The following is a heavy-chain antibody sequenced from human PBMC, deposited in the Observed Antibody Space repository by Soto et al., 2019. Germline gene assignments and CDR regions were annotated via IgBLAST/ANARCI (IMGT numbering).Heavy chain of an antibody. CDR1: GGSISSYY. D-gene: IGHD3-22*01. Sequence: SETLSLTCTVSGGSISSYYWSCIRQPPGKGLEWIGYIYYSGSTNYSPSLKSRVTISVDTSKNQFSLKLSSVTAADTAVYYCARVFRYYYDSSGCFDYWGQGTLVTVSS. CDR2: IYYSGST. V-gene: IGHV4-59*01. J-gene: IGHJ4*02. CDR3: ARVFRYYYDSSGCFDY.